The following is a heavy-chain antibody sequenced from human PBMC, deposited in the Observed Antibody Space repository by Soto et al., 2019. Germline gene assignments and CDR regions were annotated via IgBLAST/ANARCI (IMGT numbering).Heavy chain of an antibody. CDR3: ARFSPPRKSYDSNPGWFDP. V-gene: IGHV4-59*01. CDR1: GGSLNSYY. J-gene: IGHJ5*02. Sequence: PSETPVLTCTVSGGSLNSYYWTWIRQSPGKGLEWIGYVSSTGSTNYNPSLKSRLTMSLDTSTNEVSLSLTSVTAADAAVYFCARFSPPRKSYDSNPGWFDPWGQGIMVTVSS. CDR2: VSSTGST. D-gene: IGHD3-22*01.